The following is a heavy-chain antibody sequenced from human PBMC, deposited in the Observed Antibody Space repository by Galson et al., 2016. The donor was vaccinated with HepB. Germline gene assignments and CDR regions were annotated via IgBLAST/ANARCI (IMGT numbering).Heavy chain of an antibody. Sequence: RQPPGKGLEWIGEINHSGSTNYNPSLKSRVTISVDTSKNQFSLKLSSVTAAGTAVYYCARGDNPDYGDYASAYYYMDVWGKGTTVTVSS. CDR3: ARGDNPDYGDYASAYYYMDV. J-gene: IGHJ6*03. V-gene: IGHV4-34*01. D-gene: IGHD4-17*01. CDR2: INHSGST.